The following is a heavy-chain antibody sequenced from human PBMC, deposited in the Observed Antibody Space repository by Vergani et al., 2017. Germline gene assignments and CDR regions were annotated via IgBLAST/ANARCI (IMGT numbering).Heavy chain of an antibody. J-gene: IGHJ5*02. Sequence: EVQLVQSGAEVKKPGESLKISCKGSGYSFTNYWIAWVRQMPGKGLEWMGIIYPGDSDTRYSPSFQGQVTISADKSISTAYLQWSSLKASDTAMYYCARMPYVRQGYSSGWPYNWFDPWGQGTLVTVSS. CDR2: IYPGDSDT. CDR3: ARMPYVRQGYSSGWPYNWFDP. V-gene: IGHV5-51*01. CDR1: GYSFTNYW. D-gene: IGHD6-19*01.